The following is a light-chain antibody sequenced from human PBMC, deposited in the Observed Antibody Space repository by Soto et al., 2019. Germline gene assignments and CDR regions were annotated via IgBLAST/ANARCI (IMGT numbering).Light chain of an antibody. CDR2: DAS. V-gene: IGKV3-11*01. CDR1: QSVSSY. Sequence: EIVLTLSPATLSLSPGERATLSCRASQSVSSYLAWYQQKPGQAPRLLIYDASNRATGIPARFSGSGSGTDFTLTISSLEPEDFAVYYCQQRSNWPPEFTFGPGTKVDIK. CDR3: QQRSNWPPEFT. J-gene: IGKJ3*01.